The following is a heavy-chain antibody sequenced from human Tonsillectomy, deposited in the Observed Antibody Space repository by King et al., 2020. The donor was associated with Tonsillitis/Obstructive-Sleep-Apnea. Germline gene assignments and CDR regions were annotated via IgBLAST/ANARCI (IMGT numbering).Heavy chain of an antibody. CDR3: AKDRTYFDF. J-gene: IGHJ4*02. V-gene: IGHV1-3*01. CDR2: INAGTGNT. Sequence: QLVQAGAEVKKPGASVKVSCKASGYTFTNYAMHWVRQAPGHSLEWLGWINAGTGNTKYSQNFQGRVAITRDTSASTPYIELSSLRSEDTAIYYCAKDRTYFDFWGQGTLVTVSS. CDR1: GYTFTNYA.